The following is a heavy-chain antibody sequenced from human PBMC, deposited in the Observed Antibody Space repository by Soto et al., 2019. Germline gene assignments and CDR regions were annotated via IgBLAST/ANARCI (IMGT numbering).Heavy chain of an antibody. Sequence: SETLSLTCTVSGGSVSSGSYYWSWIRQPPGKGLEWIGYIYYSGSTNYNPSLKSRVTISVDTSKNQFSLKLSSVTAADTAVYYCARGLVVRSIAVAGYYYYYYGMDVWGQGTTVTVSS. CDR3: ARGLVVRSIAVAGYYYYYYGMDV. CDR1: GGSVSSGSYY. J-gene: IGHJ6*02. CDR2: IYYSGST. V-gene: IGHV4-61*01. D-gene: IGHD6-19*01.